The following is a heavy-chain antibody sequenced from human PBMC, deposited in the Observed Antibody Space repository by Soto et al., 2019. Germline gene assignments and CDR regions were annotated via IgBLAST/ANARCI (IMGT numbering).Heavy chain of an antibody. CDR3: ARDKGLGYCSGGSCYPHAFDI. CDR1: GYTFTSYY. CDR2: INPSGGST. V-gene: IGHV1-46*01. J-gene: IGHJ3*02. Sequence: ASVKVSCKASGYTFTSYYMYWVRQAPGQGLEWMGIINPSGGSTSYAQKFQGRVTMTRDTSTSTVYMELSSLRSEDTAVYYCARDKGLGYCSGGSCYPHAFDIWGQGTMVTVSS. D-gene: IGHD2-15*01.